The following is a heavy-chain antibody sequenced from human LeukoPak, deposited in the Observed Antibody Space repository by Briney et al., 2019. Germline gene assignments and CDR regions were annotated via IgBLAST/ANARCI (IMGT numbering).Heavy chain of an antibody. J-gene: IGHJ4*02. V-gene: IGHV1-18*01. CDR2: ISAYNGNT. D-gene: IGHD3-3*01. CDR3: ARAEYDFWSGYYMNYFDY. Sequence: GASVKVSCKASGYTFTSYGISWVRQAPGQGLEWMGWISAYNGNTNYAQKFQGRVTMTRDTSISTAYMELSRLRSDDTAVYYCARAEYDFWSGYYMNYFDYWGQGTLVTVSS. CDR1: GYTFTSYG.